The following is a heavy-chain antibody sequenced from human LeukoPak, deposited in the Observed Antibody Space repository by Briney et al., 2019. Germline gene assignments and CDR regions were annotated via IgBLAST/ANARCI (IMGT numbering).Heavy chain of an antibody. CDR3: AKAHKMTTVTTGMDY. CDR2: ISGSGGST. J-gene: IGHJ4*02. V-gene: IGHV3-23*01. Sequence: GGSLRLSCAASGFTFSSYAMSWVRQAPGKGLEWVSAISGSGGSTYYADSVKGRFTISRDNSKHTLYLQMNSLRAEDTAVYYCAKAHKMTTVTTGMDYWGQGTLVTVSS. D-gene: IGHD4-17*01. CDR1: GFTFSSYA.